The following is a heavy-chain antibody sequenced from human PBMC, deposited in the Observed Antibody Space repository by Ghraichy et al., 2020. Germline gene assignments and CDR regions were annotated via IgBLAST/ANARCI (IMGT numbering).Heavy chain of an antibody. J-gene: IGHJ6*02. CDR3: ARCRPHETTYYDFWSGYSYGMDV. D-gene: IGHD3-3*01. V-gene: IGHV4-4*02. CDR1: GGSISSSNW. Sequence: SETLSLTCAVSGGSISSSNWWSWVRQPPGKGLEWIGEIYHSGSTNYNPSLKSRVTISVDKSKNQFSLKLSSVTAADTAVYYCARCRPHETTYYDFWSGYSYGMDVWGQGTTVTVSS. CDR2: IYHSGST.